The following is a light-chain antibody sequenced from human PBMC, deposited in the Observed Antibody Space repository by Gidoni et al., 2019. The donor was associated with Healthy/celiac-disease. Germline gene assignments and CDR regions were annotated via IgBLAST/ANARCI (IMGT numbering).Light chain of an antibody. V-gene: IGKV1-9*01. CDR2: AAS. CDR3: QQLNSYPPWVT. Sequence: IQLTQSPSSLSASVGDRVTITCRASQGISSYLDWYRQKPGKAPKLLIYAASTLQSGVPSRFSGSGSGTDFTLTISSLQPEDFATYYCQQLNSYPPWVTFGPGTKVDIK. CDR1: QGISSY. J-gene: IGKJ3*01.